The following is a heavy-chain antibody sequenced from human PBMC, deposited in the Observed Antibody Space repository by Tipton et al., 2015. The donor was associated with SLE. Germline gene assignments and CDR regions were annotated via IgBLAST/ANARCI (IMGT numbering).Heavy chain of an antibody. D-gene: IGHD1-26*01. CDR2: FYHSGTT. CDR1: SGSFSSGSDY. J-gene: IGHJ5*02. CDR3: ARAGGGATRNWFDP. Sequence: TLSLTCSVSSGSFSSGSDYWAWIRQPPGKGLEWIATFYHSGTTSSNPSLKSRVSISLDTSKNQFFLNLSSVTAADTALYYCARAGGGATRNWFDPWGQGTLVTVSS. V-gene: IGHV4-39*07.